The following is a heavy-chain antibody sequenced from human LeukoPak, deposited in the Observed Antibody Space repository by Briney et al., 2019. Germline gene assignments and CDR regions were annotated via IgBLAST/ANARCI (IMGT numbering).Heavy chain of an antibody. Sequence: PGGSLRLSCAASGFTFSSYGMHWVRQAPGKGLEWVAFIRYDGSNKYYADSVKGRFTISRDNSKNTLYLQMNSLRAEDTAVYYCARDHWVAVAGTEAYYYYMDVWGKGTTVTVSS. D-gene: IGHD6-19*01. CDR1: GFTFSSYG. J-gene: IGHJ6*03. V-gene: IGHV3-30*02. CDR3: ARDHWVAVAGTEAYYYYMDV. CDR2: IRYDGSNK.